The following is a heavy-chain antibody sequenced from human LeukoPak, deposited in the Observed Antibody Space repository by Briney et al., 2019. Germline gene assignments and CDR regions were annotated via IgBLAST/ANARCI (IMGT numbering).Heavy chain of an antibody. V-gene: IGHV3-23*01. CDR1: GFTFSIYT. J-gene: IGHJ3*02. CDR3: AKDVGFCTNLYGDCGFFAFDI. CDR2: ISGSGGST. D-gene: IGHD4-17*01. Sequence: GGSLRLSCAASGFTFSIYTMAWVRQAPGKGLEWVSAISGSGGSTYYADSVKGRFTISRDNSKNTLYLQMNSLRAEDTAVYYCAKDVGFCTNLYGDCGFFAFDIWGQGTMVTVSS.